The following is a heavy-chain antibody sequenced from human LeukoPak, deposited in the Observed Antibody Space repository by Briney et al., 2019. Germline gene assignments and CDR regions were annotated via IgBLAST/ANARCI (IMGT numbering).Heavy chain of an antibody. Sequence: PGGSLRLSCAASGFAFSSYSMNWIRQAPGKGLEWVSYISSSGSTIYYADPVKGRFTISRDNAKNSLYLQMNSLRAEDTAVYYCARERLPGGWDPSYYYYGMDVWGQGTTVTVSS. D-gene: IGHD5-18*01. J-gene: IGHJ6*02. CDR2: ISSSGSTI. V-gene: IGHV3-48*04. CDR3: ARERLPGGWDPSYYYYGMDV. CDR1: GFAFSSYS.